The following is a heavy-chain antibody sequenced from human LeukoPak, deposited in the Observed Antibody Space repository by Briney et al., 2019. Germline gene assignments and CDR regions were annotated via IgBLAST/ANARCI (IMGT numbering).Heavy chain of an antibody. J-gene: IGHJ5*02. CDR2: INHSGST. CDR3: ARVITMVRGVIGTNWFDP. D-gene: IGHD3-10*01. CDR1: GGSFSGYY. Sequence: SETLSLTCAVYGGSFSGYYWSWIRLPPGKGLEWIGEINHSGSTNYNPSLKSRVTISVDTSKNQFSLKLSSVTAAGTAVYYCARVITMVRGVIGTNWFDPWGQGTLVTVSS. V-gene: IGHV4-34*01.